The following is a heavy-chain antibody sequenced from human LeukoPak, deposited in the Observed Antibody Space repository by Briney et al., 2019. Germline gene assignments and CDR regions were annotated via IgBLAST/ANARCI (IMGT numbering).Heavy chain of an antibody. D-gene: IGHD3-3*01. Sequence: SDTLSLTCGVSVDSFLNTNWWTWVRQPPGKGLEWIGDVHLDGRTNSNPSLETRFTMSVDVSENQVTLKLTAVTAADTAGYNCAREGGFYPPLDYSGQGTLVTVSS. CDR2: VHLDGRT. V-gene: IGHV4-4*02. CDR1: VDSFLNTNW. J-gene: IGHJ4*02. CDR3: AREGGFYPPLDY.